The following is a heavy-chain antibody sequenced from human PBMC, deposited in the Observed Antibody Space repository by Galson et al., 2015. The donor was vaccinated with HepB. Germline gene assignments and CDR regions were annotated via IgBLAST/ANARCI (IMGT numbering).Heavy chain of an antibody. D-gene: IGHD1-26*01. CDR1: GGTFSSYA. V-gene: IGHV1-69*13. CDR3: ARKSGSYYRNDAFDI. J-gene: IGHJ3*02. Sequence: SVKVSCKASGGTFSSYAISWVRQAPGQGLEWMGGIIPIFGTANYAQKFQGRVTITADESTSTAYMELSSLRSEDTAVYYCARKSGSYYRNDAFDIWGQGTMVTVSS. CDR2: IIPIFGTA.